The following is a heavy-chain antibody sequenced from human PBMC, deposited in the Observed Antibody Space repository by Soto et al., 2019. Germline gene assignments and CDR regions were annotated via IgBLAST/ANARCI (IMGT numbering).Heavy chain of an antibody. V-gene: IGHV5-10-1*01. J-gene: IGHJ6*02. Sequence: GESLKISCKGSGYSFTSYWISWVRQMPGKGLEWRGRIDPSDSYTNYSPSFQGHVTISADKCISTAYLQWSSLKASDTAMYYCASGSIAARRGYYYYYYGMDVWGQGTTVTVSS. CDR3: ASGSIAARRGYYYYYYGMDV. CDR1: GYSFTSYW. CDR2: IDPSDSYT. D-gene: IGHD6-6*01.